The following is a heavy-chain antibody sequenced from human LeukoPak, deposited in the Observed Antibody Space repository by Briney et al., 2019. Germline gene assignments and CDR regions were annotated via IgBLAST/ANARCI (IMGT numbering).Heavy chain of an antibody. V-gene: IGHV3-9*01. CDR1: GFTFDDYA. Sequence: GGSLRLSCAASGFTFDDYAMHWVRQAPGKGLEWVSGISWNGGSIGYADSVKGRFTISRDNAKNSLYLQMNSLRAEDTALYYCAKGLKPLFRRADDAFDIWGQGTMVTVSS. J-gene: IGHJ3*02. CDR2: ISWNGGSI. CDR3: AKGLKPLFRRADDAFDI.